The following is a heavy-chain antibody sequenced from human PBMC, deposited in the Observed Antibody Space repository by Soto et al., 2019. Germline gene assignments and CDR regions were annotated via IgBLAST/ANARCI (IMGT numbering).Heavy chain of an antibody. Sequence: QVQLVQSGTEVKKPGSSVKVSCKASGDTFSFYTINWVRQAPGLGLEWVGRINPIVSMSNYAQKFQGRVSMPAAKSTSTAYMELRSLRSDDTAMYFCEASYGSGYRAFDYWGQGALVIVSS. J-gene: IGHJ4*02. V-gene: IGHV1-69*02. D-gene: IGHD3-10*01. CDR1: GDTFSFYT. CDR3: EASYGSGYRAFDY. CDR2: INPIVSMS.